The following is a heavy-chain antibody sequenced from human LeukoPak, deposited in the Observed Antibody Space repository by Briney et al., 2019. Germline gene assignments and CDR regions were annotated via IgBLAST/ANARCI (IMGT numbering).Heavy chain of an antibody. CDR1: GGTFSSYA. V-gene: IGHV1-69*05. CDR3: ARAQYSSSWTPYYYYMDV. Sequence: ASVKVSCKASGGTFSSYAISWVRQAPGQGLEWMGGIIPIFGTANYAQKFQGRVTTTTDESTSTAYMELSSLRSEDTAVYYCARAQYSSSWTPYYYYMDVWGKGTTVTVSS. D-gene: IGHD6-13*01. J-gene: IGHJ6*03. CDR2: IIPIFGTA.